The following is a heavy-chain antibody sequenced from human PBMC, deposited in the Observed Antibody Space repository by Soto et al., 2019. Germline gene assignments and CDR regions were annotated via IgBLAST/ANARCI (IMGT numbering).Heavy chain of an antibody. D-gene: IGHD2-15*01. CDR2: ISSSSSYI. J-gene: IGHJ6*02. CDR1: GFTFSSYS. CDR3: ARGKGARCSSGGSCAIIVLDYYYYYGMDV. Sequence: EVQLVESGGGLVKPGGSLRLSCAASGFTFSSYSMNWVRQAPGKGLEWVSSISSSSSYIYYADSVKGRFTISRDNAKNSLYLQMNSLRAEDTAVYYCARGKGARCSSGGSCAIIVLDYYYYYGMDVWGQGTTVTVSS. V-gene: IGHV3-21*01.